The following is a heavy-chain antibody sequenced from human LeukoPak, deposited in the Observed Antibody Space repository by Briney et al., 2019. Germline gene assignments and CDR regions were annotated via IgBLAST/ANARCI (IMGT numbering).Heavy chain of an antibody. D-gene: IGHD3-3*01. J-gene: IGHJ4*02. V-gene: IGHV4-59*08. CDR3: ASRSSIWSGYQDTLYYFNS. CDR1: GDSISSSY. CDR2: ISYSGST. Sequence: SETLSLTCTVSGDSISSSYWSWIRQPPGKGLEWIGYISYSGSTNYNPSLKSRVTVSVDTSKNQFSLKLSSVTAADTAVYYCASRSSIWSGYQDTLYYFNSWGQGTLVTVSS.